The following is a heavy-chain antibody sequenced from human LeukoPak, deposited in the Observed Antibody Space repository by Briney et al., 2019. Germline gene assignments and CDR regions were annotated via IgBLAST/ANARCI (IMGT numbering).Heavy chain of an antibody. V-gene: IGHV3-23*01. J-gene: IGHJ3*02. CDR3: AKGALYYDFWSGLDAFDI. D-gene: IGHD3-3*01. CDR2: ISGSGGST. CDR1: GFTFSSYA. Sequence: GGSLRLSCAASGFTFSSYAMSWVRQAPGKGLEWVSAISGSGGSTYYADSVKGRFTISRDNFKNTLYLQMNSLRAEDTAVYYCAKGALYYDFWSGLDAFDIWGQGTMVTVSS.